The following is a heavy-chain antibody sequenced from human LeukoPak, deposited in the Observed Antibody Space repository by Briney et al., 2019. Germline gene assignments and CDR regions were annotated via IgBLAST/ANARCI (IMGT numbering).Heavy chain of an antibody. Sequence: SETLSLTCTVSGGSISSGSYYWGWIRQPPGKGLEWIGSIYYSGSTYYNPSLKSRVTISVDTSKNQFSLKLSSVTAADTAVYYCARLGRQQLGFDYWGQGTLVTVSS. CDR3: ARLGRQQLGFDY. V-gene: IGHV4-39*01. J-gene: IGHJ4*02. CDR1: GGSISSGSYY. D-gene: IGHD6-13*01. CDR2: IYYSGST.